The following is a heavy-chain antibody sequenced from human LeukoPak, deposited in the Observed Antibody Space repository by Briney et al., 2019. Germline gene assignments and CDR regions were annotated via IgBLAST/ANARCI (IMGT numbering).Heavy chain of an antibody. J-gene: IGHJ4*02. D-gene: IGHD2-15*01. Sequence: GGSLRLSCAASGFTFSSYVMNWVRQAPGKGLEWVSSISSGSTYIYYADSVKGRFTISRDNAKNSLYLQMNSLRAEDTAVYYCARLGYCSGGSCSSFDYWGQGTLVTVPS. CDR2: ISSGSTYI. CDR1: GFTFSSYV. V-gene: IGHV3-21*01. CDR3: ARLGYCSGGSCSSFDY.